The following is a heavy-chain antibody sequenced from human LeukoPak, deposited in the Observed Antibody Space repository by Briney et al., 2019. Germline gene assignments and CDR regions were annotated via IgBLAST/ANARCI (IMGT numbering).Heavy chain of an antibody. CDR1: GYTFTGYY. D-gene: IGHD2-21*02. CDR3: ARLSCGGDCYSAAFDY. V-gene: IGHV1-2*02. CDR2: INPNSGGT. Sequence: ASLKVSCKASGYTFTGYYMHWVRQAPGQGLEWMGWINPNSGGTNYAQKFQGRVTMTRDTSISTAYMELSRLRSDDTAVYYCARLSCGGDCYSAAFDYWGQGTLVTVSS. J-gene: IGHJ4*02.